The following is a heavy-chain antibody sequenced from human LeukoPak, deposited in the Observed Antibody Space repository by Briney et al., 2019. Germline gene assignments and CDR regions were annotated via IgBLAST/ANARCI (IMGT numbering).Heavy chain of an antibody. CDR2: IYRSGST. CDR1: GGSISSSTNS. V-gene: IGHV4-30-2*01. J-gene: IGHJ4*02. D-gene: IGHD3-10*01. Sequence: PSETLSLTCGVSGGSISSSTNSWSWIRQPPGKGLEWIGNIYRSGSTYYNPSLKSRATISVDRSRNQFSLKLSSVTAADTAVYYCARHGPPPPTNPLLLWFGELLSRFDYWGQGTLVTVSS. CDR3: ARHGPPPPTNPLLLWFGELLSRFDY.